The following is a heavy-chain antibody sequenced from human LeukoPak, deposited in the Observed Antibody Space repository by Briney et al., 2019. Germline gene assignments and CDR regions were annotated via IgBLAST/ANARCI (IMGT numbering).Heavy chain of an antibody. CDR2: IYYSGST. Sequence: SETLSLTCTVSGGSISSYYWSWIRQPPGKGLEWIGYIYYSGSTNYNPSLKSRVTISVDTSKNQFSLKLSSVTAADTAVYYCARMIGYCSSTSCHTLFYHYGMDVWGQGTTVTVSS. CDR1: GGSISSYY. D-gene: IGHD2-2*01. CDR3: ARMIGYCSSTSCHTLFYHYGMDV. V-gene: IGHV4-59*01. J-gene: IGHJ6*02.